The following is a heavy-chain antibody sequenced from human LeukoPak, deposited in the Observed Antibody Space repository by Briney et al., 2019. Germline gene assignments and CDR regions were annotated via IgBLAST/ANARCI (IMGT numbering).Heavy chain of an antibody. D-gene: IGHD2-2*01. V-gene: IGHV3-53*01. CDR1: GFTVSGNY. CDR3: ARGAPYCSSTSCYVNWFDP. J-gene: IGHJ5*02. CDR2: IYSGGST. Sequence: GGSLRLSCAASGFTVSGNYVSWVRRAPGKGLEWVSVIYSGGSTYYADSVKGRFTISRDNSKNTLYLQMNSLRAEDTAVYYCARGAPYCSSTSCYVNWFDPWGQGPLVTVSS.